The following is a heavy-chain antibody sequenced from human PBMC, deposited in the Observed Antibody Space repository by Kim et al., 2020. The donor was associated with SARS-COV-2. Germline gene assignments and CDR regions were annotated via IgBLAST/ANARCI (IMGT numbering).Heavy chain of an antibody. CDR1: GGSISSGGYY. Sequence: SETLSLTCTVSGGSISSGGYYWSWIRQHPGKGLEWIGYIYYSGSTYYNPSLKSRVTISVDTSKNQFSLKLSSVTAADTAVYYCARDTVIIFGEVYYYYGMDVWGQGTTVTVSS. CDR2: IYYSGST. CDR3: ARDTVIIFGEVYYYYGMDV. D-gene: IGHD3-3*01. V-gene: IGHV4-31*03. J-gene: IGHJ6*02.